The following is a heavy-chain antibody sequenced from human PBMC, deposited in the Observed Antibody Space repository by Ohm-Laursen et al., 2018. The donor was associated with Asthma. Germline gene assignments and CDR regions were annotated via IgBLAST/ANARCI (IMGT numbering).Heavy chain of an antibody. D-gene: IGHD3-3*01. CDR1: GFAFSTYG. V-gene: IGHV3-30*18. J-gene: IGHJ6*02. CDR3: AKDGSGYGMDV. Sequence: SLRLSCAASGFAFSTYGMHWVRQAPGKGLEWVAVISYHGSNQFYTNSVKGRFTISRDDSKNTLYLQMNSLRPEDTAVYYCAKDGSGYGMDVWGQGTTVTVSS. CDR2: ISYHGSNQ.